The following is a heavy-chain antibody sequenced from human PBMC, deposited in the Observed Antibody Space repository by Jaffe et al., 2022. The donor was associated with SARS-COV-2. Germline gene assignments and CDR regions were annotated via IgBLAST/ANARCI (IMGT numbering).Heavy chain of an antibody. J-gene: IGHJ4*02. V-gene: IGHV3-9*01. Sequence: EVQLVESGGGLVQPGRSLRLSCAASGFTFENYAMHWVRQAPGKGLEWVSGINWNGGDIGYADSVKGRFTISRDNAKNSLYLQMNGLRAEDTALYYCAKDISPRYTSGWGLEYWGQGTLVTVSS. D-gene: IGHD6-19*01. CDR3: AKDISPRYTSGWGLEY. CDR2: INWNGGDI. CDR1: GFTFENYA.